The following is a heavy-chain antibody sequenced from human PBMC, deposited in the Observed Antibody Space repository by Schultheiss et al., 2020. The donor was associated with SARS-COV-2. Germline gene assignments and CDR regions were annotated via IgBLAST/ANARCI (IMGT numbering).Heavy chain of an antibody. V-gene: IGHV3-21*01. J-gene: IGHJ5*02. CDR3: AKEGRSNYFVFWFDP. CDR2: ISSSSSYI. Sequence: GGSLRLSCAASGFTFSDYYMSWVRQAPGKGLEWVSAISSSSSYIYYADSVKGRFTISRDNAKNSLYLQMNSLRAGDTAVYYCAKEGRSNYFVFWFDPWGQGTLVTVSS. D-gene: IGHD2/OR15-2a*01. CDR1: GFTFSDYY.